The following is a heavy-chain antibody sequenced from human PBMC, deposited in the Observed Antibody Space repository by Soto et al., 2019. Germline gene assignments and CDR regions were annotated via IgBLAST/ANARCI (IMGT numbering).Heavy chain of an antibody. CDR2: INHSGST. CDR3: ARVARLLDYGGNSGINDY. D-gene: IGHD4-17*01. V-gene: IGHV4-34*01. Sequence: PSETLSLTCAVYGGSFSGYYWSWIRQPPGKGLEWIGEINHSGSTNYNPSLKSRVTISVDTSKNQFSLKLSSVTAADTAVYYCARVARLLDYGGNSGINDYWGQGTLVTVSS. CDR1: GGSFSGYY. J-gene: IGHJ4*02.